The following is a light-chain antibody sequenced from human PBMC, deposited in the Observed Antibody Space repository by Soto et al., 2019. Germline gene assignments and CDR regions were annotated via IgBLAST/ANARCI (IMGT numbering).Light chain of an antibody. CDR1: RSVNSY. J-gene: IGKJ5*01. V-gene: IGKV3-11*01. CDR3: QQHSTGPPIN. Sequence: IGLTQSPATLSLSLGPIATLSCRASRSVNSYLAWYQQKPGQAPRLLIYDASDRATGIPGRFSGSGSGTDFTLTISSREPEDFAVYYCQQHSTGPPINFGQGTRR. CDR2: DAS.